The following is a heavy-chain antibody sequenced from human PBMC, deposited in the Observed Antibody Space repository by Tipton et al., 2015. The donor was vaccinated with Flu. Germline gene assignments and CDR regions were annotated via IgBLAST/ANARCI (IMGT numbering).Heavy chain of an antibody. Sequence: TLSLTCTVSGYSISSRYYWGWIRQPPGKGLEWIGCVYHGGTTYYNPSLKSRVAISLDTFQNQFSLKLTSVTAADTAVYYCARMEWTVTTPRYFDLWGRGTLVTVSS. CDR1: GYSISSRYY. D-gene: IGHD4-17*01. V-gene: IGHV4-38-2*02. J-gene: IGHJ2*01. CDR3: ARMEWTVTTPRYFDL. CDR2: VYHGGTT.